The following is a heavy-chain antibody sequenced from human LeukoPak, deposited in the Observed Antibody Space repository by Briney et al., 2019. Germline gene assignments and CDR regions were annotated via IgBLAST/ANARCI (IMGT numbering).Heavy chain of an antibody. D-gene: IGHD2-2*01. Sequence: NTSETLSLTCAVYGGSFSGYYWSWIRQPPGKGLEWIGEINHSGSTNYNPSLKSRVTISVDTSKNQFSLKLSSVTAADTAVYYCARGCSTSCYDAFDIWGQGTMVTVSS. J-gene: IGHJ3*02. CDR1: GGSFSGYY. CDR3: ARGCSTSCYDAFDI. CDR2: INHSGST. V-gene: IGHV4-34*01.